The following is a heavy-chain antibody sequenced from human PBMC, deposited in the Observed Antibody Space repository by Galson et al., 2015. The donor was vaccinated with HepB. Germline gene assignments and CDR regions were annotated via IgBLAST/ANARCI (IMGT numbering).Heavy chain of an antibody. Sequence: SLRLSCAASGFSFNNHWMSWVRQAPGKGLEWVANMKQDGSGRNYVDSVKGRFTISRDNVNNLLYLQMNSLRVEDTAMYYCAREGRNRGGFDLWGQGTMVTVSS. D-gene: IGHD1-14*01. V-gene: IGHV3-7*03. J-gene: IGHJ3*01. CDR3: AREGRNRGGFDL. CDR2: MKQDGSGR. CDR1: GFSFNNHW.